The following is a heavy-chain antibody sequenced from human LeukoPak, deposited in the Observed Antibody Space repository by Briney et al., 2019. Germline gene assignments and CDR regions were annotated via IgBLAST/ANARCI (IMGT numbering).Heavy chain of an antibody. V-gene: IGHV3-64*01. D-gene: IGHD3-22*01. J-gene: IGHJ3*02. Sequence: PGGSLRLSCAASGFTFSSYAMHWVRQAPGKGLEYVSAISSNGGSTYYANSVKGRFTISRDNSKNTLYLQMNSLRAEDTAVYYCARSVTMIDAFDIWGQGTMVTVSS. CDR2: ISSNGGST. CDR3: ARSVTMIDAFDI. CDR1: GFTFSSYA.